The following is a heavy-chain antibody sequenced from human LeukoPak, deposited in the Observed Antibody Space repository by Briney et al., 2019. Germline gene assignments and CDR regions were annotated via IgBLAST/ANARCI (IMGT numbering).Heavy chain of an antibody. Sequence: PGGSLRLSCAASGFTFGDFGISWVRQAPGKGLEWVAVISYDGTDKYYADSVKGRFTISRDNSKNTLFLQMNSLRAEDTAMYYCAKGEGGDSGWYGDYWGQGTLVTVSS. V-gene: IGHV3-30*18. J-gene: IGHJ4*02. CDR3: AKGEGGDSGWYGDY. CDR2: ISYDGTDK. CDR1: GFTFGDFG. D-gene: IGHD6-19*01.